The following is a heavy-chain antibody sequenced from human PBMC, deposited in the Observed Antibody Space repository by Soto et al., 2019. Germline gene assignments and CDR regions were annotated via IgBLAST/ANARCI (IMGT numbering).Heavy chain of an antibody. V-gene: IGHV4-39*01. J-gene: IGHJ6*02. CDR1: GVSIRSSSYY. CDR3: ARADPPRSGLPPYYYYNGMDV. D-gene: IGHD3-3*01. CDR2: IYYSGST. Sequence: QLQLQESGPGLVKPSDTLSLTCTVSGVSIRSSSYYWGWIRQPPGKGLEWIGSIYYSGSTYYNPSIKRRVTISGEASENLSSLVLSSVAAVDTAVYYCARADPPRSGLPPYYYYNGMDVWGQGTTVIVSS.